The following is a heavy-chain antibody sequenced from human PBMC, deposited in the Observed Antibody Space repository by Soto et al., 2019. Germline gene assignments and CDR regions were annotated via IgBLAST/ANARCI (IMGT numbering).Heavy chain of an antibody. Sequence: ASVKVSCKASGGTFSSYAISWVRQAPGQGLEWMGGIIPIFGTANYAQKFQGRVTITADKSTSTAYMELSSLRSEDTAVYYCARGGESSSSGRGYYYYYGMDVWGQGXTVTVYS. J-gene: IGHJ6*02. V-gene: IGHV1-69*06. D-gene: IGHD6-6*01. CDR3: ARGGESSSSGRGYYYYYGMDV. CDR1: GGTFSSYA. CDR2: IIPIFGTA.